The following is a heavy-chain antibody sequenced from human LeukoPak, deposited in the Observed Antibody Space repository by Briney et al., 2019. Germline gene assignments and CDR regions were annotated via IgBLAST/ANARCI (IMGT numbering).Heavy chain of an antibody. V-gene: IGHV7-4-1*02. J-gene: IGHJ4*02. Sequence: ASVKVSCKASGYTFTRNAINWVRQAPGQGLEWMRWINTNTGNPTYAQGFTGRFVFSLDTSVSTAYLQISTLKAEDTAAYYCARFSSDTSGWYDFPYWGQGTLVTVSS. D-gene: IGHD6-19*01. CDR2: INTNTGNP. CDR1: GYTFTRNA. CDR3: ARFSSDTSGWYDFPY.